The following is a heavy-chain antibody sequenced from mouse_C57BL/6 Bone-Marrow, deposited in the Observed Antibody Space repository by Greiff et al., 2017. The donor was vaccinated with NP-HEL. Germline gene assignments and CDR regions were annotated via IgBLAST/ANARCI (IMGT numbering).Heavy chain of an antibody. Sequence: EVQLVESGGGLVKPGGSLKLSCAASGFTFSSYAMSWVRQTPEKRLEWVATISDGGSYTYYPDNVKGRFTISRDNAKNNLYLQMSHLKSEDTAMYYCAREGYYGSRGYFDVWGTGTTVTVSS. J-gene: IGHJ1*03. D-gene: IGHD1-1*01. CDR2: ISDGGSYT. CDR1: GFTFSSYA. V-gene: IGHV5-4*01. CDR3: AREGYYGSRGYFDV.